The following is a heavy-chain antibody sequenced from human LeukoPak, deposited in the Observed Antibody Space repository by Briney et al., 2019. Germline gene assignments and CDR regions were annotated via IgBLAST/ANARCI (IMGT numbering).Heavy chain of an antibody. CDR2: ISYDGSNK. CDR3: ARDTGERGPGYFDY. V-gene: IGHV3-30-3*01. D-gene: IGHD3-16*01. Sequence: PGGSLRLSCAASGFTFSSYAMHWVRQAPGKGLEWVAVISYDGSNKYYADSVKGRFTISRDNSKNTLYLQMNSLRAEDTAVYYCARDTGERGPGYFDYWGQGTLVTVSS. CDR1: GFTFSSYA. J-gene: IGHJ4*02.